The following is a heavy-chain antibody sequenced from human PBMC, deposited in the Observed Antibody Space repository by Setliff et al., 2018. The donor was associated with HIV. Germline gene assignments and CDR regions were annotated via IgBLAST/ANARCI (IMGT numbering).Heavy chain of an antibody. D-gene: IGHD1-1*01. Sequence: PGGSLSLSCAASGFSVTSYVMHWVRQAPGKGLDWVGVIYFDTNNELHADSVKGRFSISRDKSKNTLYLQMNSLRVEDTALYYCARDRGDRELDYWGQGTLVTVSS. V-gene: IGHV3-30*04. J-gene: IGHJ4*02. CDR2: IYFDTNNE. CDR1: GFSVTSYV. CDR3: ARDRGDRELDY.